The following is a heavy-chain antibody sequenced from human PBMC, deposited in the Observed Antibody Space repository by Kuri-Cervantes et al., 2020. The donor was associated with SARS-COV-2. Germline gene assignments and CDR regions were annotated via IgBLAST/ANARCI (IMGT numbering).Heavy chain of an antibody. D-gene: IGHD2-2*01. CDR2: IYHTGST. J-gene: IGHJ6*02. CDR1: GASISNFY. Sequence: SETLSLTCSVSGASISNFYWSWIRQPPGKRLEWIGFIYHTGSTNYNPALKSRVTISVDTSKNQFSLKVTSVTAADTAVYYCARVSGELGYCSSTSCYEPIYYYGMDVWGQGTTVTVSS. V-gene: IGHV4-59*01. CDR3: ARVSGELGYCSSTSCYEPIYYYGMDV.